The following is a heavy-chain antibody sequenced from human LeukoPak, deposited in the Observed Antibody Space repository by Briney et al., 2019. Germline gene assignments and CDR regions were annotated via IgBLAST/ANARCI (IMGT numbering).Heavy chain of an antibody. V-gene: IGHV4-30-4*01. Sequence: SETLSLTCTVSGGSISSGDYYWSWIRQPPGTGLEWFGYIYYSGSTYYNPSLKSRVTISVDTSKNQFSLKLSSVTAADTAVYYCARALAAAGGSEWYFDLWGRGTLVTVSS. J-gene: IGHJ2*01. CDR1: GGSISSGDYY. CDR2: IYYSGST. D-gene: IGHD6-13*01. CDR3: ARALAAAGGSEWYFDL.